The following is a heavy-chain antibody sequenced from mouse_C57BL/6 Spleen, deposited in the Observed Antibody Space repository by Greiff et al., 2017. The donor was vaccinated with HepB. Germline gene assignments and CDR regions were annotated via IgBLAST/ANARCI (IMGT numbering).Heavy chain of an antibody. D-gene: IGHD2-3*01. Sequence: AADGIDFSRYWMSWVRRAPGKGLEWIGEINPDSSTINYAPSLKDKFIISRDNAKNTLYLQMSKVRSEDTALYYCARGPDGYYSMDYWGQGTSVTVSS. CDR3: ARGPDGYYSMDY. J-gene: IGHJ4*01. CDR2: INPDSSTI. V-gene: IGHV4-1*01. CDR1: GIDFSRYW.